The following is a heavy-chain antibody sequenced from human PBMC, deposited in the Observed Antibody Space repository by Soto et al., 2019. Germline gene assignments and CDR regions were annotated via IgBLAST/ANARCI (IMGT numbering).Heavy chain of an antibody. J-gene: IGHJ4*02. D-gene: IGHD2-21*02. V-gene: IGHV4-39*01. CDR3: ARQRTTVVTQAYFDH. CDR1: GESISGSSYY. Sequence: NPSETLSLTCIVSGESISGSSYYWGWIRQPAGKGLEWIGSIYYSGRTYYNPSFKSRVTISIDTSKNQFSLKLSSVTATDTAVYYCARQRTTVVTQAYFDHWGQGALVTVSS. CDR2: IYYSGRT.